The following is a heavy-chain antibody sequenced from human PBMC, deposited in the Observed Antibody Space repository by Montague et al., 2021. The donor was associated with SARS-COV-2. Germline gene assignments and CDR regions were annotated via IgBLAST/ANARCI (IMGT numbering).Heavy chain of an antibody. CDR1: GNSLSNSRYF. V-gene: IGHV4-39*01. D-gene: IGHD6-19*01. Sequence: SETLSLTCSVSGNSLSNSRYFWGWIRQPPRKGLEWIGSFYFGGKFLYNSSLESRVTISVDTSKNQFSLQLSSVTASDTAVYYCARHSGGSEVAGLDYWGQGILVTVS. J-gene: IGHJ4*02. CDR2: FYFGGKF. CDR3: ARHSGGSEVAGLDY.